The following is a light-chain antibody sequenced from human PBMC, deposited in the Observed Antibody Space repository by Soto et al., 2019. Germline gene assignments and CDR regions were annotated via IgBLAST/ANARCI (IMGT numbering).Light chain of an antibody. CDR1: QTINAY. CDR3: QESYRTPRT. Sequence: DIQMTQSPSSLSASVGDRVTITCRASQTINAYLNLYQQKPGKAPKLLIYAASSLQSGVPSRFSGSGSGTDFTLTISSLQPEDFATYYCQESYRTPRTFGQGTRLEI. V-gene: IGKV1-39*01. CDR2: AAS. J-gene: IGKJ2*01.